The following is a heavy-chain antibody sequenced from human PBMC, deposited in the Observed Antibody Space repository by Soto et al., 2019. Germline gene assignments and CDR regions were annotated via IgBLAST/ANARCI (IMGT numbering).Heavy chain of an antibody. Sequence: GESLKISCQGSGNSFTTYWIAWVRQMPGKGLEWLGIIYPGDSDTRYSPSFQGQVTISADKSISTAYLQWSSLKASDTAMYYCARQGYTYGYDYWGQGTQVTVSS. CDR1: GNSFTTYW. CDR3: ARQGYTYGYDY. D-gene: IGHD5-18*01. V-gene: IGHV5-51*01. J-gene: IGHJ4*02. CDR2: IYPGDSDT.